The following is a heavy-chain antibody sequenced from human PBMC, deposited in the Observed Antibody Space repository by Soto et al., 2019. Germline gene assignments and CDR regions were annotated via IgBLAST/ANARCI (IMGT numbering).Heavy chain of an antibody. CDR1: GFTFSSYS. V-gene: IGHV3-21*01. CDR3: ARDRMGATTNYYYYYYYGMDV. Sequence: GALRLSCAASGFTFSSYSMNWVRQAPGKGLEWVSSISSSSSYIYYADSVKGRFTISRDNAKNSLYLQMNSLRAEDTAVYYCARDRMGATTNYYYYYYYGMDVWGQGTTVTVSS. D-gene: IGHD1-26*01. J-gene: IGHJ6*02. CDR2: ISSSSSYI.